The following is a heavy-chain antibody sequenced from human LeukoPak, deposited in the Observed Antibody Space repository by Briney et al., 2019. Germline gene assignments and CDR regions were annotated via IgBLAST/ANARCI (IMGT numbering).Heavy chain of an antibody. CDR2: IYYSGST. J-gene: IGHJ6*03. CDR1: GGRISSCY. V-gene: IGHV4-59*01. CDR3: ARGAFGTVTLYYYYYYMDV. Sequence: KPSETLSLLCSVRGGRISSCYWSWMREPPGKGLVWIGYIYYSGSTNYNPSLKSRVTISVDTSKNQFSLKLSSVTAADTAVYYCARGAFGTVTLYYYYYYMDVWGKGTTVTVSS. D-gene: IGHD3-16*01.